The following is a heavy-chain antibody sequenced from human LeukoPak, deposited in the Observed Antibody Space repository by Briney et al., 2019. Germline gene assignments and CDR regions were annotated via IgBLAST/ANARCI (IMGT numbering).Heavy chain of an antibody. J-gene: IGHJ4*02. CDR2: IYHSGST. V-gene: IGHV4-38-2*01. CDR3: ARHADSSSWYAY. CDR1: GYSISSGYY. D-gene: IGHD6-13*01. Sequence: SETLSLTCAVSGYSISSGYYRGWIRQPPGKGLEWIGSIYHSGSTYYNPSLKSRVTISVDTSKNQFSLKLSSVTAADTAVYYCARHADSSSWYAYWGQGTLVTVSS.